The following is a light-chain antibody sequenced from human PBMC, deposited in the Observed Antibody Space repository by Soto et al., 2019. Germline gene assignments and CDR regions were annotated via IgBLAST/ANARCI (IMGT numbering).Light chain of an antibody. CDR1: QSISSY. V-gene: IGKV1-39*01. J-gene: IGKJ2*01. Sequence: DIQMTQSPSSLSASLGDRVTITCGASQSISSYLNWYQQKPGKAPKLLIYAASSLQSGVPSRFSGSGSGTDFTLTISSLQPEDFATYYCQQSYSTLGYAFGQGTKLEIK. CDR3: QQSYSTLGYA. CDR2: AAS.